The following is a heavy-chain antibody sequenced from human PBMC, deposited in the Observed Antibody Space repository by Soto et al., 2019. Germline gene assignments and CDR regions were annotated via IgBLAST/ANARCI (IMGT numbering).Heavy chain of an antibody. J-gene: IGHJ4*01. CDR3: ARHSTSAPKDY. CDR2: IYPGDSDT. V-gene: IGHV5-51*01. D-gene: IGHD3-10*01. Sequence: HGESLKISCNGSGYSVTTYRIAWVRQMPGKGLEWVGIIYPGDSDTRYSPSFEGHVTISVDKSISTAFLQWNSLKASDNAIYYCARHSTSAPKDYWGQGTLVTVSS. CDR1: GYSVTTYR.